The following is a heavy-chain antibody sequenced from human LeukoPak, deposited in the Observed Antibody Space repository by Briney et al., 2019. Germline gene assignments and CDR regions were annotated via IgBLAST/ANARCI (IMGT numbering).Heavy chain of an antibody. V-gene: IGHV1-69*04. J-gene: IGHJ4*02. D-gene: IGHD2-15*01. Sequence: SVKVSCKASGGTFSSYAISWVRQAPGQGLEWMGRIIPILGIANYAQKFQGRVTITADKSTSTAYMELSSLRSEDTAVYYCARDKHCSGGSRYFHLSWYDYWGQGTLVTVSS. CDR1: GGTFSSYA. CDR2: IIPILGIA. CDR3: ARDKHCSGGSRYFHLSWYDY.